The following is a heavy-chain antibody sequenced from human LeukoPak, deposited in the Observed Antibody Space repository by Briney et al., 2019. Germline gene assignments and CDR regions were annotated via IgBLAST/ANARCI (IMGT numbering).Heavy chain of an antibody. Sequence: GGSLRLSCAASGFTFSSYAMHWVRQAPGKGLEWVAVISYDGSNKYYADSVKGRFTISRDSSKNTLYLQMNSLKAEDTAVYYCARDPSSGYYYYFDYWGQGTLVTVSS. CDR2: ISYDGSNK. CDR3: ARDPSSGYYYYFDY. V-gene: IGHV3-30-3*01. D-gene: IGHD3-22*01. J-gene: IGHJ4*02. CDR1: GFTFSSYA.